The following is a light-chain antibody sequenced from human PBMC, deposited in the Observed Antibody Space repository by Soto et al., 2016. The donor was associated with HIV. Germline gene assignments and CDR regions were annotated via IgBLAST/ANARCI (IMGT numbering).Light chain of an antibody. CDR2: GDT. J-gene: IGLJ2*01. V-gene: IGLV3-21*03. CDR3: QVWDSSSDHVI. Sequence: SYELTQPPSVSVAPGKTARITCGGNNIGSKSVHWCQQKPGQAPVLVVYGDTDRPSGIPERFSGFNSGKTATLTISRVEAGDEADYYCQVWDSSSDHVIFGGGTKLTVL. CDR1: NIGSKS.